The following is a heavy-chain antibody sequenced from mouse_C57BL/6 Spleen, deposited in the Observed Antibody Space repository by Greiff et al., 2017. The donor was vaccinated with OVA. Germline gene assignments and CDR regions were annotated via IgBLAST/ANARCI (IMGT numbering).Heavy chain of an antibody. J-gene: IGHJ2*01. D-gene: IGHD2-4*01. V-gene: IGHV1-50*01. CDR3: ARGKQDYDYGSY. Sequence: QVQLQQPGAELVKPGASVKLSCKASGYTFTSYWMQWVKQRPGQGLEWIGEIDPSDSYTNYNQKFKGKATLTVDTSSSTAYMQLSSLTSEDSAVYDCARGKQDYDYGSYWGQGTTLAVSS. CDR1: GYTFTSYW. CDR2: IDPSDSYT.